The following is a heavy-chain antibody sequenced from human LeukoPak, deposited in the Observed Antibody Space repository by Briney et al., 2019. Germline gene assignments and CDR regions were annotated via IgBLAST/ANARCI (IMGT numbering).Heavy chain of an antibody. Sequence: LRLSCAASGFTFSTYAMHWVRQAPGKGLEWIGEINHSGSTNYNPSLKSRVTISVDTSKNQFSLKLSSVTAADTAVYYCARGPSIQLWSDPYYYYGMDVWGQGTTVTVSS. V-gene: IGHV4-34*01. D-gene: IGHD5-18*01. CDR1: GFTFSTYA. CDR2: INHSGST. J-gene: IGHJ6*02. CDR3: ARGPSIQLWSDPYYYYGMDV.